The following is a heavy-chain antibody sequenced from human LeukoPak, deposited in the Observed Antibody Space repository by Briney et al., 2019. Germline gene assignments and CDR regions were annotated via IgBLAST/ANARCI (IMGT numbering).Heavy chain of an antibody. CDR2: ISSRSITI. CDR3: GASRQYVGAFDI. CDR1: GFTFSSYE. D-gene: IGHD3-16*01. Sequence: GGSLRLSCAASGFTFSSYELYWVRQAPGTGLEWISYISSRSITIKYADSVRGRFTISRDDARKSLYLQMNSLRAEDTAIYYCGASRQYVGAFDIWGQGTLVTVSS. V-gene: IGHV3-48*03. J-gene: IGHJ3*02.